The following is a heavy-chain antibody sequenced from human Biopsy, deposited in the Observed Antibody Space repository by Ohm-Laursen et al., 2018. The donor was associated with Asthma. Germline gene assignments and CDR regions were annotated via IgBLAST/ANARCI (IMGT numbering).Heavy chain of an antibody. CDR1: GGSFNNFA. V-gene: IGHV1-69*04. Sequence: SSVKVSCNASGGSFNNFAFSWVRQAPGHGLEWMGTILTKFDITSYAEKFQGRVTITADKSTSTTYMELSRLRSEDTAVYYCARSYDTDSYPVLVLDYWGQGTLVTVSS. CDR3: ARSYDTDSYPVLVLDY. CDR2: ILTKFDIT. J-gene: IGHJ4*02. D-gene: IGHD3-22*01.